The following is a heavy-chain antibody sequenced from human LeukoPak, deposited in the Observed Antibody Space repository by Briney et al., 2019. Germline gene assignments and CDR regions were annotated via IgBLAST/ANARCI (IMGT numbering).Heavy chain of an antibody. J-gene: IGHJ6*03. CDR3: ARFPVYYYYMDV. Sequence: SETLSLTCTVSGGSISSGGYYWSWIRQHPGKGLEWIGYIYYSGSTDYNPSLKSRVTISVDTSKNQFSLKLSSVTAADTAVYYCARFPVYYYYMDVWGKGTTVTDSS. V-gene: IGHV4-31*03. CDR1: GGSISSGGYY. CDR2: IYYSGST.